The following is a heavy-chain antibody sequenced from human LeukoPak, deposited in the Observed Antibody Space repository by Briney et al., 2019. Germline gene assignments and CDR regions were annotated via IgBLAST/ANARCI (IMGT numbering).Heavy chain of an antibody. Sequence: PGGSLRLSCAASGFTFSSYEINWVRQAPGKGLEWVSYISYSGSTIHYADSAKGRFTISRDNAKNSLYLQMNSLRAEDTAVYYCARRVVVVGATPNGAFDIWGQGTMVTVSS. CDR1: GFTFSSYE. J-gene: IGHJ3*02. D-gene: IGHD2-15*01. CDR2: ISYSGSTI. CDR3: ARRVVVVGATPNGAFDI. V-gene: IGHV3-48*03.